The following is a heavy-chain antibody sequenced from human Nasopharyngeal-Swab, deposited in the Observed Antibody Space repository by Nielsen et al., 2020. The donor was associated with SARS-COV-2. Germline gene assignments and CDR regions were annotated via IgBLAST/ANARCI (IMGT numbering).Heavy chain of an antibody. CDR1: GFTFTTYA. CDR3: AKRLSCTSTSCYAFDY. Sequence: GESLKISCKASGFTFTTYAMSWVRQAPGKGLEWVSAISGIGDRTYYADSVQGRFTISRDNSKNTLYLQMNSLRAEDTAVYYCAKRLSCTSTSCYAFDYWGQGTLVTVSS. CDR2: ISGIGDRT. V-gene: IGHV3-23*01. D-gene: IGHD2-2*01. J-gene: IGHJ4*02.